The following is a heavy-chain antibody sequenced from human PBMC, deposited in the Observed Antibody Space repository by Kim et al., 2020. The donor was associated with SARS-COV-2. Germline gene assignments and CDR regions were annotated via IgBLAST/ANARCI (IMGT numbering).Heavy chain of an antibody. V-gene: IGHV1-3*01. CDR2: INAGNGNT. CDR1: GYTFTSYA. J-gene: IGHJ6*02. Sequence: ASVKVSCKASGYTFTSYAMHWVRQAPGQRLEWMGWINAGNGNTKYSQKFQGRVTITRDTSASTAYMELSSLRSEDTAVYYCARDNSWFGEFYHGMDVWGQVTTVSLSS. CDR3: ARDNSWFGEFYHGMDV. D-gene: IGHD3-10*01.